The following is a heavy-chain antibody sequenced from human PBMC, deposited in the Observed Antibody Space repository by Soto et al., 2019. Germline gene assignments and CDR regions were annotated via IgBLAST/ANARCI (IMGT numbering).Heavy chain of an antibody. CDR1: GLFSSYW. V-gene: IGHV3-74*01. Sequence: GGSLRLSCAASGLFSSYWMHWVRQVPGKGLVWVSRIDSGGATINYADSVKGRFTISRDNAQNTMYLQMDSLRVEDTAVYYCATGPPDYSTSGYVGDYWGQGVLVTVS. J-gene: IGHJ4*01. CDR2: IDSGGATI. D-gene: IGHD2-2*01. CDR3: ATGPPDYSTSGYVGDY.